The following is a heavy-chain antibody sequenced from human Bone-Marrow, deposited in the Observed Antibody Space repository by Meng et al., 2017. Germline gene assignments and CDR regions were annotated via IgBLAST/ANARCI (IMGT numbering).Heavy chain of an antibody. CDR2: INHSGNT. CDR3: PRGFMSMVRGVKWGMDV. Sequence: QVQLQQWGAGLLKPSETLSLPGAVYGVSFRGYYWSWIRQPPGKGLEWIGDINHSGNTNYNPSLKSRVAISLETSKNQFSLILSSVTAADTAVYYCPRGFMSMVRGVKWGMDVWGQGTTVTVSS. V-gene: IGHV4-34*01. CDR1: GVSFRGYY. D-gene: IGHD3-10*01. J-gene: IGHJ6*02.